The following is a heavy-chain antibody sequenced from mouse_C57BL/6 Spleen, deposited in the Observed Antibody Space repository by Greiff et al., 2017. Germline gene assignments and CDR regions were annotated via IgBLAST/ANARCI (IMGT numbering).Heavy chain of an antibody. Sequence: EVQLQQSGPELVKPGASVKISCKASGYSFTGYYMNWVKQSPEKSLEWIGEINPSTGGTTYNQKFKAKATLTVDKSSSTAYMQLKSLTSEDSAVYYCASGYGNPYYFDDWGQGTTRTVSS. J-gene: IGHJ2*01. CDR3: ASGYGNPYYFDD. CDR1: GYSFTGYY. D-gene: IGHD2-10*02. CDR2: INPSTGGT. V-gene: IGHV1-42*01.